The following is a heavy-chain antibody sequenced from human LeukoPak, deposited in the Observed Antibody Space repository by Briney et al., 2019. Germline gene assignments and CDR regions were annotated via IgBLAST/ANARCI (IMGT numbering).Heavy chain of an antibody. CDR1: GFTISTYG. Sequence: GGSLRLSCAASGFTISTYGMHWVRQAPGKGLEWVAVISYDGRNKYCADSVKGRFTISRDNSKNTLYLQMNSLRAEDTAVYYCAKDLYYYDSSDPFDYWGQGTLVTVSS. CDR3: AKDLYYYDSSDPFDY. CDR2: ISYDGRNK. V-gene: IGHV3-30*18. D-gene: IGHD3-22*01. J-gene: IGHJ4*02.